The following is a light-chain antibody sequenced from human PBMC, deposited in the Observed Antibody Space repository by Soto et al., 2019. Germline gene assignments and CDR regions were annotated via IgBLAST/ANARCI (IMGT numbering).Light chain of an antibody. CDR2: STN. CDR3: QTWGTGFQV. J-gene: IGLJ2*01. CDR1: SGSVSTSHF. Sequence: QAVVTQEPSFSVSPGGTVTLTCGLRSGSVSTSHFASWYQQTPGQAPRTLIYSTNTRSSGVPDRFSGSSSGAERFLIISSLQSEDEADYYCQTWGTGFQVFGGGTKLTVL. V-gene: IGLV8-61*01.